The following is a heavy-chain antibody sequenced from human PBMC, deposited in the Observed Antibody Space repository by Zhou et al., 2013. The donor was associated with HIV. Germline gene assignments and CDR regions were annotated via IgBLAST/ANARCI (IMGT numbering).Heavy chain of an antibody. V-gene: IGHV1-18*01. CDR2: ISPYNGNT. CDR3: ARLGPPCSTPTCYYNFDY. J-gene: IGHJ4*02. D-gene: IGHD2-2*01. Sequence: QVHLVQSGTEVKKSGASMKVSCKTSGYTFTSYSISWVRQAPGHGLEWMGWISPYNGNTNYAQKFQGRVTMTTDTSTRTAYMELRSLKSDDTAVYYCARLGPPCSTPTCYYNFDYWGQGTLVTVSS. CDR1: GYTFTSYS.